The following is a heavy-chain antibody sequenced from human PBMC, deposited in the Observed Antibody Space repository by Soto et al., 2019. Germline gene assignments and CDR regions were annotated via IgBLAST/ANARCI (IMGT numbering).Heavy chain of an antibody. CDR1: GFTFSSYA. Sequence: EVQLLESGGGLVQPGGSLRLSCAASGFTFSSYAMSWVRQAPGKGLEWVSAISGSGGSTYYADSVKGRFTISRDNSKNTLYLQMNSLRAEDTAVYYCANQLSRLGSSSENYWGQGTLVTVSS. V-gene: IGHV3-23*01. D-gene: IGHD6-6*01. CDR3: ANQLSRLGSSSENY. J-gene: IGHJ4*02. CDR2: ISGSGGST.